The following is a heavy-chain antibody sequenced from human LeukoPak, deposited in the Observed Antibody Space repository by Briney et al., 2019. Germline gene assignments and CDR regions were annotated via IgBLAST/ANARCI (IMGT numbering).Heavy chain of an antibody. D-gene: IGHD2-15*01. CDR1: GFTFSSYG. V-gene: IGHV3-33*01. CDR2: IWYDGSNK. Sequence: GGSLRLSCAASGFTFSSYGMHWVRQAPGKGLEWVAVIWYDGSNKYYADSVKGLFTISRDNSKNTLYLQMNSLTAEDTAVYYCARTGWYCSGGSCSTFDYWGQGTLVTVSS. CDR3: ARTGWYCSGGSCSTFDY. J-gene: IGHJ4*02.